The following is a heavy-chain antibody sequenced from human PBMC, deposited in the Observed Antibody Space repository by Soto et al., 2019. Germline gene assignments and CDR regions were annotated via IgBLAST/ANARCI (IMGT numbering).Heavy chain of an antibody. Sequence: EVQLLESGGNSVQQGESLRLSCAASGFTFTNYVMNWVRQASGKGLEWVSSITGSGGNTYYADSVKGRFTMSRDNSKSTLSLQMNSLRVEDTAVYYCALSGLRSSSSGDFDYWGQGTLVTVSS. D-gene: IGHD6-13*01. CDR2: ITGSGGNT. CDR3: ALSGLRSSSSGDFDY. J-gene: IGHJ4*02. CDR1: GFTFTNYV. V-gene: IGHV3-23*01.